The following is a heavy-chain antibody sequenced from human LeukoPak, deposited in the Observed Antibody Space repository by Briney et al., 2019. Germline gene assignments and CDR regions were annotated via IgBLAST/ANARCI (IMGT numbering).Heavy chain of an antibody. CDR2: IYYSGST. Sequence: ETLSLTCTVSGGSISTSSYYWGWIRQPPGKGLEWIGSIYYSGSTYYNPSLKSRVTISVDTSKNQFSLKLSSVTAADTAVYYCARDRIIGPFDYWGQGTLVTVSS. CDR3: ARDRIIGPFDY. CDR1: GGSISTSSYY. V-gene: IGHV4-39*07. J-gene: IGHJ4*02. D-gene: IGHD3-10*01.